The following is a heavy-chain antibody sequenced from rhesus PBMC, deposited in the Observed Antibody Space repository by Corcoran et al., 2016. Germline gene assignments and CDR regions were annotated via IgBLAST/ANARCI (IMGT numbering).Heavy chain of an antibody. D-gene: IGHD4-23*01. CDR2: IYGRSTTT. V-gene: IGHV4S10*01. CDR1: VGSISDSYR. CDR3: ARDEYSNLDY. J-gene: IGHJ4*01. Sequence: QVQLQESGPGVVKPSETLSLTCAVSVGSISDSYRWSWIRQPPGKGLEGLGYIYGRSTTTNYTPPHKSRVTMSKDTSKNQFSLKLSSVTAADTAVYYCARDEYSNLDYWGQGVLVTVSS.